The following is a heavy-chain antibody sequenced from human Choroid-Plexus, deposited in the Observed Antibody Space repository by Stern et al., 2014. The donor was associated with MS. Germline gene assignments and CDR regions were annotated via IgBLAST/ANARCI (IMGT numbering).Heavy chain of an antibody. CDR2: VSYDGSNK. CDR3: AKDRQYLTYFFDH. J-gene: IGHJ5*02. CDR1: GFTFGRCA. Sequence: VHLVESGGGVVQPGRPLRLSCVASGFTFGRCAMHWVRQAPGKGLEGGAGVSYDGSNKYYADSVKGRFTISRDNSQNTLYMQMSSLRPEDTAVYYCAKDRQYLTYFFDHWGQGSLVTVSS. D-gene: IGHD2/OR15-2a*01. V-gene: IGHV3-30*18.